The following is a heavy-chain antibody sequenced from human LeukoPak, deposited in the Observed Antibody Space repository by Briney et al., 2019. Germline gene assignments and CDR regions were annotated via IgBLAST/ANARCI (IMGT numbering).Heavy chain of an antibody. J-gene: IGHJ4*02. CDR3: ARVGLNYYDRYFDY. D-gene: IGHD3-22*01. CDR1: GGSISSGAYC. CDR2: IYSSGST. V-gene: IGHV4-31*03. Sequence: SETLSLTCTASGGSISSGAYCWSWIRQHPGKGLESIGYIYSSGSTDYNPSLKSRVTISVDTSKNQFSLKLSSVTAADTAVYYCARVGLNYYDRYFDYWGQGTLVTVSS.